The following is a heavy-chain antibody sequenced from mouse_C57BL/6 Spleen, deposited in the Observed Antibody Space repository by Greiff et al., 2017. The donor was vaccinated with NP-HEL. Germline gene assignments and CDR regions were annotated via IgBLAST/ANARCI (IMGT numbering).Heavy chain of an antibody. Sequence: VQLQQSGAELAKPGASVTLSCKASGYNFTSYWMHWVKQRPGQGLEWIGYINPSRGYTKYNQKIKDKATLTEDNPSSTAYMQLSSLTYEDSAVYYCANLITTVVADFDYWGQGTTLTVSS. J-gene: IGHJ2*01. CDR1: GYNFTSYW. D-gene: IGHD1-1*01. CDR2: INPSRGYT. CDR3: ANLITTVVADFDY. V-gene: IGHV1-7*01.